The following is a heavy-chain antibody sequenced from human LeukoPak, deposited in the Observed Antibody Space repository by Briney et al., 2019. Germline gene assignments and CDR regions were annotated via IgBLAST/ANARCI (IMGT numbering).Heavy chain of an antibody. Sequence: SESLSLTCTVSGGSITRSSYYWSWIRQPPGKGLEWIGTIYYSGSTQYNPSLKSRVTISVDTSKNQFSLRLGSVTAADTSMYYCARHRDNYGSGTYYVPFDYWGQGTLVTVSS. J-gene: IGHJ4*02. D-gene: IGHD3-10*01. CDR2: IYYSGST. CDR1: GGSITRSSYY. CDR3: ARHRDNYGSGTYYVPFDY. V-gene: IGHV4-39*01.